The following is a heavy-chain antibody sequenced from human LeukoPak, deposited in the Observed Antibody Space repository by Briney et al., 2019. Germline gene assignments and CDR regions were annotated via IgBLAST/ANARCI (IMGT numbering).Heavy chain of an antibody. Sequence: ASVKVSCKTSGYTFTSYGISWVRQAPGQGLEWMGWISAYNGNTNYAQKVQGRVTMTTDTSTSTAYMELRSLRSDETAVYYCARGLQENLAWLTAFSAFDIWGQGTM. V-gene: IGHV1-18*01. CDR3: ARGLQENLAWLTAFSAFDI. D-gene: IGHD6-19*01. CDR1: GYTFTSYG. J-gene: IGHJ3*02. CDR2: ISAYNGNT.